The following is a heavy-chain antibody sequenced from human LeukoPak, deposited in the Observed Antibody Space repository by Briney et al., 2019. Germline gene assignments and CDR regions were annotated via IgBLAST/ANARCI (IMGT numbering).Heavy chain of an antibody. V-gene: IGHV5-51*01. J-gene: IGHJ4*02. CDR2: IYPGDSDT. Sequence: GESLKISCSAFGHSFANYWIAWVRQMPGKGLECMGIIYPGDSDTRYSPSFQGQVTISADKSITTAYLQWISLKASDTAMYYCARREAGFDYWGQGTLVTVSS. CDR1: GHSFANYW. CDR3: ARREAGFDY. D-gene: IGHD1-26*01.